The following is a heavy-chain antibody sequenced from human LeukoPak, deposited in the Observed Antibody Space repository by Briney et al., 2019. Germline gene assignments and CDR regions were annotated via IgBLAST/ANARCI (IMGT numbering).Heavy chain of an antibody. V-gene: IGHV4-34*01. CDR2: INHSGST. CDR3: ASRGGTTVLRYFDWTFDY. J-gene: IGHJ4*02. CDR1: GGSFSGYY. D-gene: IGHD3-9*01. Sequence: SETLSLTCAVYGGSFSGYYWSWIRQPPGKGLEWIGEINHSGSTNYNPSLKSRVTISVDTSKNQFSLKLSSVTAADTAVYYCASRGGTTVLRYFDWTFDYWGQGTLVPVSS.